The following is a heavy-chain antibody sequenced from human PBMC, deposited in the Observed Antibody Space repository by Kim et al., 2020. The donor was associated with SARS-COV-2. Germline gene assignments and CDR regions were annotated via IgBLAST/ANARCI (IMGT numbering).Heavy chain of an antibody. V-gene: IGHV1-18*01. D-gene: IGHD3-10*01. J-gene: IGHJ3*02. CDR3: ARDPSYYYGSGNDAFDI. CDR2: ISAYNGNT. CDR1: GYTFTSYG. Sequence: ASVKVSCKASGYTFTSYGISWVRQAPGQGLEWMGWISAYNGNTNYAQKLQGRVTMTTDTSTSTAYMELRSLRSDDTALYYCARDPSYYYGSGNDAFDIWGQGTMVPVTS.